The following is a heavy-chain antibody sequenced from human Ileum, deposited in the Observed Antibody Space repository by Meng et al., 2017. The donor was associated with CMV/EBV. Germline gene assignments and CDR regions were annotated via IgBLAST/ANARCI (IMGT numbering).Heavy chain of an antibody. D-gene: IGHD2/OR15-2a*01. CDR3: AKDRAGNSWNFDY. J-gene: IGHJ4*01. V-gene: IGHV3-30*02. CDR1: GFTFSSYG. Sequence: CAASGFTFSSYGMHWVRQSPGKGLEWVAFIRFDETRENYADSVKGRFTISRDSSKNTVYLQMNSLRVEDSAVYYCAKDRAGNSWNFDYWGHGTLVTVSS. CDR2: IRFDETRE.